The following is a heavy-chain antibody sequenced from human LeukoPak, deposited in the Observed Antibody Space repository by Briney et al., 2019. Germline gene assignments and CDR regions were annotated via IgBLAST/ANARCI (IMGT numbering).Heavy chain of an antibody. Sequence: PGGSLRLSCAASGFTFSRYGMSWVRQAPGKGLEWVSSITGSGSTTYYADSVKGRFTISRDNSKNTLYLQMNSLRAEDTAVYYCDRIAAAGPDAFDIWGQGTMVTVSS. CDR3: DRIAAAGPDAFDI. J-gene: IGHJ3*02. CDR1: GFTFSRYG. D-gene: IGHD6-13*01. V-gene: IGHV3-23*01. CDR2: ITGSGSTT.